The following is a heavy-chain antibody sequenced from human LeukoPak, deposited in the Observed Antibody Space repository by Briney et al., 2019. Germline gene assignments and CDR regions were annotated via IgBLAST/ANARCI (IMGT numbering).Heavy chain of an antibody. CDR3: ARFGTLWQQQLELEY. D-gene: IGHD6-13*01. CDR1: GGSISGYY. CDR2: IHYTGST. V-gene: IGHV4-59*08. J-gene: IGHJ4*02. Sequence: SETLSLTCTVSGGSISGYYWSWIRQPPGKGLEWIGYIHYTGSTNYNPSLKSRVTMSVDTSKNQFSLRLSSVTAADTAVYYCARFGTLWQQQLELEYWGQGTLVTVSS.